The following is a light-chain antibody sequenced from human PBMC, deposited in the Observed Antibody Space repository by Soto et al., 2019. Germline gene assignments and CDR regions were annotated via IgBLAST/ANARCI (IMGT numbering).Light chain of an antibody. J-gene: IGLJ1*01. Sequence: SYELTQPPSVSVAPGQTARITCGGNDIGTKNVHWYQQKPGQAPLLVIYYDTDRPSGIPERFSGSNSRNTATLTISRVEAGDEADYYCQVWDSTSDHYVFGIVTKLTVL. CDR1: DIGTKN. CDR2: YDT. CDR3: QVWDSTSDHYV. V-gene: IGLV3-21*04.